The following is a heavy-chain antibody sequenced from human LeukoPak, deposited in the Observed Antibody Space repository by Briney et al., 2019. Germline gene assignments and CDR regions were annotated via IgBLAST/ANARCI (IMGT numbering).Heavy chain of an antibody. D-gene: IGHD6-19*01. CDR1: GFTFSSYA. V-gene: IGHV3-23*01. Sequence: GGSLRLSCAASGFTFSSYAMSWVRQAPGKGLEWVSAISGSGGSTYYADSVKGRFSISRDNSKNTAYLQMNSLRAEDTAVYYCAKASRVAVAGGRFDYWGQGTLVTVSS. J-gene: IGHJ4*02. CDR2: ISGSGGST. CDR3: AKASRVAVAGGRFDY.